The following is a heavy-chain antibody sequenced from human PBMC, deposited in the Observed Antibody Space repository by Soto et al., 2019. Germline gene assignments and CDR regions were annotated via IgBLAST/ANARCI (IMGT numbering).Heavy chain of an antibody. CDR2: INYSGST. J-gene: IGHJ6*02. V-gene: IGHV4-34*01. D-gene: IGHD3-16*01. CDR3: GGEPYYDYVWGSYSRSYFYGIDV. Sequence: SETLSLTCAVYGGSFSGYYWSWFRQPPGKGLEWIGEINYSGSTNYNPPLMRRATISVDTSKNQYSLKLITVTAAETAADYCGGEPYYDYVWGSYSRSYFYGIDVWGQGTTVTVSS. CDR1: GGSFSGYY.